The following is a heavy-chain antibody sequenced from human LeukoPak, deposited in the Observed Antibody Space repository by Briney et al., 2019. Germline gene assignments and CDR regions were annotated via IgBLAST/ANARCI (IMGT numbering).Heavy chain of an antibody. CDR2: ISTYNGDT. CDR1: GYSFTHYA. J-gene: IGHJ4*02. V-gene: IGHV1-18*01. Sequence: ASVTVSCKCSGYSFTHYAISWVRQPPGQGLEWMWWISTYNGDTKYAQKLQGRFTMTSATSTSTAYMELRSLTSGDTAVYYWARDPSNTIGWYIYFDFWGQGTLVTVSS. D-gene: IGHD6-19*01. CDR3: ARDPSNTIGWYIYFDF.